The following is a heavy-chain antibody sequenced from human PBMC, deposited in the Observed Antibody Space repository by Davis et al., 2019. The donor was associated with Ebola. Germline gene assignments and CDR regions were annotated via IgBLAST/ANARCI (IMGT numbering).Heavy chain of an antibody. D-gene: IGHD3-9*01. J-gene: IGHJ3*02. V-gene: IGHV3-15*01. CDR1: GFTFSNAW. CDR2: IKSKTDGGTT. CDR3: TTDASIRYFDWLLSGDAFDI. Sequence: GESLKISCAASGFTFSNAWMSWVHQAPGKGLEWVGRIKSKTDGGTTDYAAPVKGRFTISRDDSKNTLYLQMNSLKTEDTAVYYCTTDASIRYFDWLLSGDAFDIWGQGTMVTVSS.